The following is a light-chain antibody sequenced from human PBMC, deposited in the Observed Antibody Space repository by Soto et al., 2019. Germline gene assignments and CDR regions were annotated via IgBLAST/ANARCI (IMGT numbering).Light chain of an antibody. Sequence: EIVLPQSPGTLSLSPGERATLACRASQSVSSSYLAWYQQKPGQAPRLLIYGASSRATGIPDRFSGSGSETDFTLTTSRLEPEDFAVYYCQQYDSSSWTFGQGTKVEIK. CDR3: QQYDSSSWT. V-gene: IGKV3-20*01. CDR2: GAS. CDR1: QSVSSSY. J-gene: IGKJ1*01.